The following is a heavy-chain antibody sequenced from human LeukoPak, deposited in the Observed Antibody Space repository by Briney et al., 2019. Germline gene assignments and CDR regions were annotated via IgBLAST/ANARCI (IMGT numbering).Heavy chain of an antibody. CDR3: ARGRPLGANFWVY. D-gene: IGHD3-16*01. J-gene: IGHJ4*02. CDR2: ISNSSSYI. V-gene: IGHV3-21*01. Sequence: GGSLRLSCAASAFTFSNYSMNWVRQAAGKGLEWVSSISNSSSYIYYADSVKGRFTISRDNAKNSLFLQMNSLRAEDTAVYYCARGRPLGANFWVYWGQGTLVTVSS. CDR1: AFTFSNYS.